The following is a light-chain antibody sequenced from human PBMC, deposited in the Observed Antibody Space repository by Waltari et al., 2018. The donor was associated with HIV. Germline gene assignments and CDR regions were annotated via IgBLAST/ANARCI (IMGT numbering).Light chain of an antibody. Sequence: EIVLTQSPGTLSLSPGERATLSCRASQSVSRNFLARYHQKPGQAPRLLIYGASTRAPAIPDRFSGTGSGTDFTLTISRLEPEDFGVFYCQQYGSSREYTFGQGTKLEIK. V-gene: IGKV3-20*01. CDR2: GAS. CDR3: QQYGSSREYT. J-gene: IGKJ2*01. CDR1: QSVSRNF.